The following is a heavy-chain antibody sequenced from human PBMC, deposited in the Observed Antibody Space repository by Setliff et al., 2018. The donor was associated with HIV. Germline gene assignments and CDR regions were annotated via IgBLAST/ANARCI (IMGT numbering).Heavy chain of an antibody. CDR3: VRDKRAAGSWYMGV. Sequence: ASVKVSCKASGYTFTNFYMHWVRQAPGQGLEWMGRIDPNTGGTNFAQNFQGRVTMTSDTSISTAYMELSRLTSVDTAVYYCVRDKRAAGSWYMGVWGKGTTVTVSS. CDR2: IDPNTGGT. D-gene: IGHD6-19*01. V-gene: IGHV1-2*06. J-gene: IGHJ6*03. CDR1: GYTFTNFY.